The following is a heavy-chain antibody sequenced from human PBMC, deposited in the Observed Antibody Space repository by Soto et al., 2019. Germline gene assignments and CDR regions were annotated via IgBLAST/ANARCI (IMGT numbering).Heavy chain of an antibody. CDR2: IYYSGST. CDR3: ASSGYSGLAHYYGMDV. D-gene: IGHD5-12*01. CDR1: GGSISSYY. J-gene: IGHJ6*02. Sequence: QVQLQESGPGLVKPSETLSLTCTVSGGSISSYYWNWIRQPPGKGLEWIGYIYYSGSTNYNPSLKSRVTISVDTSKTQFSLKLSSVTAADTAVYYCASSGYSGLAHYYGMDVWGLGTTVTVSS. V-gene: IGHV4-59*01.